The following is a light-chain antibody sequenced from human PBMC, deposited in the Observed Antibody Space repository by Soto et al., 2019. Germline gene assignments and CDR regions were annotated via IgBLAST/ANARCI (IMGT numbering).Light chain of an antibody. Sequence: QSALTQPASVSGSPGQSITISCTGTSSDVGGYNYVSWYQQNPGKAPKLMIYDVNNRPSGVSYRFSGSKSVNTASLTISWLKAEDDADYYCSSYTSSSTRVFGTGTKVTVL. CDR1: SSDVGGYNY. CDR3: SSYTSSSTRV. V-gene: IGLV2-14*01. CDR2: DVN. J-gene: IGLJ1*01.